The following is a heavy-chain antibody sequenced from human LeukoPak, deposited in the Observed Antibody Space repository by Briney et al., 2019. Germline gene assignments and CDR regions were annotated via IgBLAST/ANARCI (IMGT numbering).Heavy chain of an antibody. CDR2: ISSSSSYI. CDR1: GFTFSSYG. J-gene: IGHJ4*02. CDR3: ARDQSSSWYNFDY. D-gene: IGHD6-13*01. Sequence: PGGSLRPSCAASGFTFSSYGMNWVRQAPGKGLEWVSSISSSSSYIYYADSVKGRFTISRDNAKNSLYLQMNSLRAEDTAVYYCARDQSSSWYNFDYWGQGTLVTVSS. V-gene: IGHV3-21*01.